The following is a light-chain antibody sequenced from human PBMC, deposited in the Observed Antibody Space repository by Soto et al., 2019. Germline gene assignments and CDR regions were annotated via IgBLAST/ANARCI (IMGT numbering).Light chain of an antibody. CDR1: QGISSA. CDR2: DTS. Sequence: AIQLTQSPSSLSASIGNRVTITCRASQGISSALAWYQQKPGKAPQLLSYDTSTLESGVPSRFSGSGSGTDFTLTISSLQPEDFATYYCQQFKTYPITFGQGTRLE. V-gene: IGKV1-13*02. CDR3: QQFKTYPIT. J-gene: IGKJ5*01.